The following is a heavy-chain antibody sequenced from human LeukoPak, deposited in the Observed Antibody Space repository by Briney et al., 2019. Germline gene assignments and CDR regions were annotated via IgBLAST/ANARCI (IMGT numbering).Heavy chain of an antibody. J-gene: IGHJ6*03. CDR2: IYTSGST. CDR1: GGSISSGSYY. CDR3: ARVDYYYYMDV. V-gene: IGHV4-61*02. Sequence: VKPSQTLSLTCTVSGGSISSGSYYWSWIRQPAGKGLEWIGRIYTSGSTNYDPSLKSRVTIPVDTSKNQFSLKPSSVTAADTAVYYCARVDYYYYMDVWGKGTTVTVSS.